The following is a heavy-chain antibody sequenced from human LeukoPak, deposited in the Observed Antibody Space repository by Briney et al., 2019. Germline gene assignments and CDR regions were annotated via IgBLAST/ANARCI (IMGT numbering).Heavy chain of an antibody. V-gene: IGHV4-59*01. CDR2: IHYSGGIT. CDR1: GDSISSYY. Sequence: SETLSLTCTVSGDSISSYYWSWIRQPPGKGLEWIGYIHYSGGITYYNPSLKSRATISVDTSKNQFSLKLSSVTAADTAVYYCARSGSSDFDLWGRGTLVTVSS. D-gene: IGHD1-26*01. J-gene: IGHJ2*01. CDR3: ARSGSSDFDL.